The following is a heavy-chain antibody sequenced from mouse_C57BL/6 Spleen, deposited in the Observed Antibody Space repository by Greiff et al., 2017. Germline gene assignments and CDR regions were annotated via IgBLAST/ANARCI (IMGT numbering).Heavy chain of an antibody. CDR2: IHPNSGST. V-gene: IGHV1-64*01. CDR3: ARAGGGYYFDG. J-gene: IGHJ2*01. Sequence: QVQLQQPGAELVKPGASVKLSCKASGYTFTSYWMHWVKQRPGQGLEWIGMIHPNSGSTNYNEKFKSKATLTVDKSSSTAYMQLSSLTSEDSAVYYCARAGGGYYFDGWGQGTTLTVST. CDR1: GYTFTSYW.